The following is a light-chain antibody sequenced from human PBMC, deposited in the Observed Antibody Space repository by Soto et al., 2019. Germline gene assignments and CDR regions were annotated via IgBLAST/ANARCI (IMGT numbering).Light chain of an antibody. V-gene: IGKV3-15*01. CDR2: GAS. CDR1: QSVSSN. Sequence: ETVMTQSPATLSVSPGERATLSCRASQSVSSNLAWYQQKPGQAPRLLIYGASTRATGMSVRFSGSGSGTEFTLTISSLQSEDFAVYYCQQHGNWPLTFGQGTRLEIE. J-gene: IGKJ5*01. CDR3: QQHGNWPLT.